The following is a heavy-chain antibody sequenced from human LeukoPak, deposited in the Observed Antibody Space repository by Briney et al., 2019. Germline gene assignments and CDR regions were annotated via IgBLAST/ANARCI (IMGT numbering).Heavy chain of an antibody. D-gene: IGHD4-17*01. J-gene: IGHJ4*02. V-gene: IGHV3-30*02. CDR2: IRYDGINK. CDR1: GFTFSSYG. Sequence: GGSLRLSCAASGFTFSSYGMHWVRQAPGKGLAWVAFIRYDGINKYYADSVKGRFTISRDNSKKTLYLHMNSLRAEDTAVYYCAKDYYGDYYWGQGTLVTVSS. CDR3: AKDYYGDYY.